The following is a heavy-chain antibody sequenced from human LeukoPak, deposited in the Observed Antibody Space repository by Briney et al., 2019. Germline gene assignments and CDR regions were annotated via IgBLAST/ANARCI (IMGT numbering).Heavy chain of an antibody. CDR3: AKMVTATMRNWFDP. CDR1: GFTFSSYS. Sequence: PGGSLRLSCAASGFTFSSYSMNWVRQAPGKGLEWVSSISSSSSYMYYADSVKGRFTISRDNAKNSLYLQMNSLRAEDTAVYYCAKMVTATMRNWFDPWGHGTQVTVSS. CDR2: ISSSSSYM. D-gene: IGHD2-21*02. V-gene: IGHV3-21*01. J-gene: IGHJ5*02.